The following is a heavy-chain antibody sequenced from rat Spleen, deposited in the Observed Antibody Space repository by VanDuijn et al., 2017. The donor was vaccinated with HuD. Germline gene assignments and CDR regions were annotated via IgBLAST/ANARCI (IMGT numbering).Heavy chain of an antibody. J-gene: IGHJ4*01. CDR3: TRLPGYNPYYYVMDA. V-gene: IGHV5-31*01. CDR1: GFTFNDYW. D-gene: IGHD1-4*01. CDR2: ITNTGRNT. Sequence: EVQLMESGGGLVQPGRSLKLSCVASGFTFNDYWMTWIRQAPGKGLEWVASITNTGRNTYYPDSVKGRFTISRDTSESTLYLQMTILRSEDTATYYCTRLPGYNPYYYVMDAWGQGASVTVSS.